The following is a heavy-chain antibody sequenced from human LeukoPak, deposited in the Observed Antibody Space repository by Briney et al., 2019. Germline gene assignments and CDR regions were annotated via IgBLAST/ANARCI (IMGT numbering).Heavy chain of an antibody. J-gene: IGHJ5*02. D-gene: IGHD3-3*01. V-gene: IGHV3-33*01. CDR2: IWYDGSNK. CDR1: GFTFSSYG. CDR3: ARRSTLTYYDFWSGYYADHNWFDP. Sequence: GGSLRLSCAAPGFTFSSYGMQWVRQAPGKGLGWVAVIWYDGSNKYYADAVKDRFTISRDNSKNTLYLQMNSLRAEETAVYYCARRSTLTYYDFWSGYYADHNWFDPWGQGTLVTVSS.